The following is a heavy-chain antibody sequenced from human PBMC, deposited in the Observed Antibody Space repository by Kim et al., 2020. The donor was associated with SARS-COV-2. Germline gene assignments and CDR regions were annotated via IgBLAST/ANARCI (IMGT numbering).Heavy chain of an antibody. Sequence: QKFPGRVTMTRDTSTSTVYMELSSLRSEDTAVYYCARDLPHVPYNWFDPWGQGTLVTVSS. D-gene: IGHD6-6*01. CDR3: ARDLPHVPYNWFDP. J-gene: IGHJ5*02. V-gene: IGHV1-46*01.